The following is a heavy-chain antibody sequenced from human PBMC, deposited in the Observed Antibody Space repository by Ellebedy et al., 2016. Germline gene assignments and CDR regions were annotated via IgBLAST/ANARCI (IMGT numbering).Heavy chain of an antibody. CDR2: INPSGGST. D-gene: IGHD3-16*01. J-gene: IGHJ1*01. CDR3: ASSHPSWEH. Sequence: ASVKVSCXASGGTFSSYAISWVRQAPGQGLEWMGIINPSGGSTSYAQKFQGRVTMTRDTSTSTVYMELSSLRSEDTAVYYCASSHPSWEHWGQGTLVTVSS. CDR1: GGTFSSYA. V-gene: IGHV1-46*01.